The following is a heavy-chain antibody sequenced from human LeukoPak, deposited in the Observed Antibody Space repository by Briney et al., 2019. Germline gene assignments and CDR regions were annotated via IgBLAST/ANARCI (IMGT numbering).Heavy chain of an antibody. CDR1: GFTFDDYG. D-gene: IGHD4-17*01. Sequence: GGSLRLSCAASGFTFDDYGMSWVRQAPGKGLEWLSGIKRYGDSTGYADSVKGRFTISRDNAKNTLYLQMNSLRAEDTAVYYCGRDLPTVTSIDYWGQGTLVTVSS. CDR3: GRDLPTVTSIDY. V-gene: IGHV3-20*04. CDR2: IKRYGDST. J-gene: IGHJ4*02.